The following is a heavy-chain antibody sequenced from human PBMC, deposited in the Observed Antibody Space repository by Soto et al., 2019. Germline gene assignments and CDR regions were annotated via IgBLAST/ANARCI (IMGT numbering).Heavy chain of an antibody. CDR2: VKSEPDGGAI. Sequence: EVQLIESGGGLVKPGGSLRLSCAASGFIFRNAWMHWVRQAPGKGLQWVGRVKSEPDGGAIDYAPPLKGRFTISRDDSMNTVLLHISDLKKEDTGVYYCNTYWAENQNRHVDYWGKGTLVVVSS. V-gene: IGHV3-15*07. CDR3: NTYWAENQNRHVDY. D-gene: IGHD2-15*01. J-gene: IGHJ4*02. CDR1: GFIFRNAW.